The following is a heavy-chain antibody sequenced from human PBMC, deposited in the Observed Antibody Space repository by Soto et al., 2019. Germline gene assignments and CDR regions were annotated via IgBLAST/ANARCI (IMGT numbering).Heavy chain of an antibody. V-gene: IGHV4-39*01. CDR3: ARVGATYEAEYFQH. D-gene: IGHD1-26*01. Sequence: KPSETLSLTCTVSGGSISSSSYYWGWIRQPPGKGLEWIGSIYYSGSTYYNPSLKSRVTISVDTSKNQFSLKLSSVTAADTAVYYCARVGATYEAEYFQHWGQGTLVTVSS. CDR2: IYYSGST. J-gene: IGHJ1*01. CDR1: GGSISSSSYY.